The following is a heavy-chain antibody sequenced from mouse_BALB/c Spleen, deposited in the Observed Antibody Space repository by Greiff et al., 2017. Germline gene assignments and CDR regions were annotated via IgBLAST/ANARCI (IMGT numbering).Heavy chain of an antibody. J-gene: IGHJ4*01. Sequence: DVMLVESGGDLVKPGGSLKLSCAASGSTFSSYGMSWVRQTPDKRLEWVATISSGGSYTYYPDSVKGRFTISRDNAKNTLYLQMSSLKSEDTAMYYCARQYGSSSPVDYWGQGTSVTVSS. CDR2: ISSGGSYT. D-gene: IGHD1-1*01. V-gene: IGHV5-6*02. CDR3: ARQYGSSSPVDY. CDR1: GSTFSSYG.